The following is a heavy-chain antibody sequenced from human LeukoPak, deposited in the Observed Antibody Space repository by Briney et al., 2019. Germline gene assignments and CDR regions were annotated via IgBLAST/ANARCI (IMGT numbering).Heavy chain of an antibody. CDR1: GGSFSVYY. J-gene: IGHJ4*02. CDR2: INHSGST. CDR3: PRAFPMVRGVRLGYFDY. V-gene: IGHV4-34*01. Sequence: SETLSLTCAVYGGSFSVYYWSWIRQPPGKGLEWIGEINHSGSTNYNPSLKSRVTISVDTSKNQFSLKLSSVTAADTAVYYCPRAFPMVRGVRLGYFDYWGQGTLVTVSS. D-gene: IGHD3-10*01.